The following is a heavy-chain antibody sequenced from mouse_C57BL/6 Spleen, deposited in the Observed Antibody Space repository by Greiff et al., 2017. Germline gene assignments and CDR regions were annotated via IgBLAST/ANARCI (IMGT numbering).Heavy chain of an antibody. CDR3: AKSIYYYGSSYWYCDV. Sequence: QVHVKQPGAELVMPGASVKLSCKASGYTFTSYWMHWVKQRPGQGLEWIGEIDPSDSYTNYNQKFKGKSTLAVDKSSSTAYMQLSSLTSEDSAVYYCAKSIYYYGSSYWYCDVWGAGTTVTVSS. D-gene: IGHD1-1*01. CDR1: GYTFTSYW. CDR2: IDPSDSYT. V-gene: IGHV1-69*01. J-gene: IGHJ1*01.